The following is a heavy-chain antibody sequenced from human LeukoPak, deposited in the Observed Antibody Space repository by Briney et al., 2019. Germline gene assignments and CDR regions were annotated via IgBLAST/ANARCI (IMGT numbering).Heavy chain of an antibody. CDR2: VNHSGST. V-gene: IGHV4-34*01. D-gene: IGHD3-10*01. CDR3: ARRVGRWFGERAYYYNYMDV. CDR1: GGSFSGYY. Sequence: PSETLSLTCAVYGGSFSGYYWSWIRQPPGKGLERIGEVNHSGSTKYSPSLKSRVTISVDTSKNQFSLKLSSVTAADTAVYYCARRVGRWFGERAYYYNYMDVWGKGTTVTISS. J-gene: IGHJ6*03.